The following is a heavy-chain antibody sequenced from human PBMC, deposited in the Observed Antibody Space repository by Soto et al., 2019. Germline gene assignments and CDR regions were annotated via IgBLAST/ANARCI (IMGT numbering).Heavy chain of an antibody. J-gene: IGHJ6*02. CDR2: LWHDGTNR. CDR3: VRGFNHFWSGHPGDGLDV. D-gene: IGHD3-3*02. V-gene: IGHV3-33*01. CDR1: GFTFGSYG. Sequence: GGSLRLSCAASGFTFGSYGMHWVRQAPGQGLEWVAILWHDGTNRYYEDSVKGRFAISRDNSKNTLYLQMNSLRAEDTAVYYCVRGFNHFWSGHPGDGLDVWGPGTTVTVYS.